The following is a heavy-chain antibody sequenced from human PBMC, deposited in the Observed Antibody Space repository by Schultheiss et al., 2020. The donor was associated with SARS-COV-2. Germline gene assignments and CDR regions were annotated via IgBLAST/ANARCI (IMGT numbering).Heavy chain of an antibody. CDR2: ISGSGGST. D-gene: IGHD3-3*01. Sequence: GGSLRLSCGASGFPFRNYAMHWVRQAPGKGLEWVSAISGSGGSTYYADSVKGRFTISRDNAKNSLYLQMNSLRAEDTAVYYCARVWAPITIFGVVREPPDIWGQGTMVTVSS. CDR1: GFPFRNYA. CDR3: ARVWAPITIFGVVREPPDI. V-gene: IGHV3-21*01. J-gene: IGHJ3*02.